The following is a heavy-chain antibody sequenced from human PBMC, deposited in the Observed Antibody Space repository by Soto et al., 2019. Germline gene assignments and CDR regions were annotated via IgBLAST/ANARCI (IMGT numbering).Heavy chain of an antibody. V-gene: IGHV4-59*01. CDR3: ARALILTGYYIHDAFDI. J-gene: IGHJ3*02. D-gene: IGHD3-9*01. Sequence: SETLSLTCTVSGGSISSYYWSWIRQPPGKGLEWIGHIYDSGTANYNPSLKSRVTISVDTSKNQFSLKLSSVTAADTAVYYCARALILTGYYIHDAFDIWGQGTMVTVSS. CDR1: GGSISSYY. CDR2: IYDSGTA.